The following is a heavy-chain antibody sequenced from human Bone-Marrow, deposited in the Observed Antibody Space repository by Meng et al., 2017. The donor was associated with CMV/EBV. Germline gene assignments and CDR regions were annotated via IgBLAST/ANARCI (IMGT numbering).Heavy chain of an antibody. J-gene: IGHJ5*02. CDR3: ARNYDLWRGYPNWFDP. Sequence: GESLKISCAASGYTFTGYHMHWVRQAPGQGLEWMGWINPKSGVTNYAQNFQGRVTMTRDTSVSTAYMELSRLTSNDTAAYFCARNYDLWRGYPNWFDPWGQGPLVTVSS. D-gene: IGHD3-3*01. CDR1: GYTFTGYH. CDR2: INPKSGVT. V-gene: IGHV1-2*02.